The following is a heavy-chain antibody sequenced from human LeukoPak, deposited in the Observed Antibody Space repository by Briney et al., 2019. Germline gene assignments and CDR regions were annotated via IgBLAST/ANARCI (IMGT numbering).Heavy chain of an antibody. CDR1: GFTFSSYG. V-gene: IGHV3-30*02. J-gene: IGHJ4*02. D-gene: IGHD3-10*01. CDR2: IRYDGNNK. Sequence: GGSLRLSCAASGFTFSSYGMHRVRQAPGKGPEWVAFIRYDGNNKNYVDSVKGRFTISRDNSKNTLYLQMNSLRAEDTAVYYCASVGSATAEVPPDYWGQGTLVTVSS. CDR3: ASVGSATAEVPPDY.